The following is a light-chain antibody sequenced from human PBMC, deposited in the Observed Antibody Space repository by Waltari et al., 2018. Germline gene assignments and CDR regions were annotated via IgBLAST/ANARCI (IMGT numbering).Light chain of an antibody. CDR3: ATWDDSLNAWV. Sequence: QSVLTQPPSASGTPGQRVTISCSGSYSNIERNAVNWYQQLPEAAPKLLIYIDNQRPAGVPDRFSGSKSGTSASLAISGLQAEDEAVYHCATWDDSLNAWVFGGGTKVTVL. V-gene: IGLV1-44*01. CDR2: IDN. J-gene: IGLJ3*02. CDR1: YSNIERNA.